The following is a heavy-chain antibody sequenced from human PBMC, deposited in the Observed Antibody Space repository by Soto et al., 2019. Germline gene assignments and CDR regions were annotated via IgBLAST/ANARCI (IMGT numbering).Heavy chain of an antibody. D-gene: IGHD3-3*01. CDR1: GFTFSSYT. CDR3: ARGPYDFWSGYLADAFDV. J-gene: IGHJ3*01. CDR2: ISYDGSNK. Sequence: QVQLVESGGSVVQPGRSLRLSCAASGFTFSSYTLHWVRQAPGKGLEWVALISYDGSNKYYADSVKGRFTISRDNSKNPLYLQMNSLRPEDTALFYCARGPYDFWSGYLADAFDVWGQGKMVTVSS. V-gene: IGHV3-30-3*01.